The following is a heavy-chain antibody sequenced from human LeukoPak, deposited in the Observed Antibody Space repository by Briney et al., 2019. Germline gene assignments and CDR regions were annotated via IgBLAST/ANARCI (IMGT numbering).Heavy chain of an antibody. V-gene: IGHV3-30-3*01. CDR1: GFTFSNYA. J-gene: IGHJ4*02. CDR3: ATQPCSGGSCYLGY. D-gene: IGHD2-15*01. Sequence: GRSLRLSCAASGFTFSNYAMHWVRQAPGKGLECVAVISHHASNQYYADSVKGRFTISRDNSKNTLYLQMNSLRTEDTAVYYCATQPCSGGSCYLGYWGQGTLVTVSS. CDR2: ISHHASNQ.